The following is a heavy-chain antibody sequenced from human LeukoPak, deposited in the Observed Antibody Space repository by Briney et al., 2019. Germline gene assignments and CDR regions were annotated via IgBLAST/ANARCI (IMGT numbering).Heavy chain of an antibody. CDR1: GYTFTGYY. J-gene: IGHJ6*02. D-gene: IGHD2-2*02. CDR2: IDPNSGGT. Sequence: GASVKVSCKASGYTFTGYYMHWVRQAPGQGLEWMGWIDPNSGGTNYAQTFQGRVTMTRDTSISTAYMELSRLRSDDTAVYYCARGPSMRGRYCSSTSCYREIYYYYGMDVWGQGTTVTVSS. V-gene: IGHV1-2*02. CDR3: ARGPSMRGRYCSSTSCYREIYYYYGMDV.